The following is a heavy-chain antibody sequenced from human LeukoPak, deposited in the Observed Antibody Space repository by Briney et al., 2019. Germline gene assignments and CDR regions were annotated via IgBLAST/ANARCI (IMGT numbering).Heavy chain of an antibody. V-gene: IGHV3-33*01. CDR2: IWCDGSNK. Sequence: GGSLRLSCAASGFTFSSYGMHWVRQAPGKGLEWVAVIWCDGSNKYYADSVKGRFAISRDNSKNTLYLQMNSLRAEDTAVYYCAREDLGYCSSTSCYYDYWGQGTLVTVSS. CDR1: GFTFSSYG. J-gene: IGHJ4*02. D-gene: IGHD2-2*01. CDR3: AREDLGYCSSTSCYYDY.